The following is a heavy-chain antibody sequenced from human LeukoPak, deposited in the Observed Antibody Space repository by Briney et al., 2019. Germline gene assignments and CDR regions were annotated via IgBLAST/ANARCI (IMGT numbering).Heavy chain of an antibody. J-gene: IGHJ3*02. CDR3: ARFRAGATIKAFDI. D-gene: IGHD1-26*01. CDR2: IYHSGST. Sequence: PSGTLSLTCAVSGGSISSSNWWSWVRQPPGKGLEWIGEIYHSGSTNYNSSLKSRVTISVDKSKNQFSLKLSSVTAADTAVYYCARFRAGATIKAFDIWGQGTMVTVSS. CDR1: GGSISSSNW. V-gene: IGHV4-4*02.